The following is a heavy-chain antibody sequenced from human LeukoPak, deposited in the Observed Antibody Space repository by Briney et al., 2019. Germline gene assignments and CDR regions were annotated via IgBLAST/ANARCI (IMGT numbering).Heavy chain of an antibody. D-gene: IGHD3-10*01. CDR1: GYTFRNSD. CDR2: ISAYNGDT. V-gene: IGHV1-18*01. Sequence: GASVKVSCKTSGYTFRNSDITWVRRAPGQGLEWMGWISAYNGDTYYAQNLQGRVTLTTDTSTSTAFMELRSLRSDDTAVYYCARGPILVRGVILADSVGGMDVWGQGTTVTVSS. J-gene: IGHJ6*02. CDR3: ARGPILVRGVILADSVGGMDV.